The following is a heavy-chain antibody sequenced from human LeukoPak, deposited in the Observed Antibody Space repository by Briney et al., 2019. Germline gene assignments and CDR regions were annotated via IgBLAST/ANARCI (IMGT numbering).Heavy chain of an antibody. CDR1: GGTFSSYA. J-gene: IGHJ4*02. CDR3: ARSLRYCSGGSCYWLYYFDY. Sequence: SVKVSCKASGGTFSSYAMSWVRQAPGQGLEWMGRIIPIFGTANYAQKFQGRVTITTDESTSTAYMELSSLRSEDTAVYYCARSLRYCSGGSCYWLYYFDYWGQGTLVTVSS. D-gene: IGHD2-15*01. CDR2: IIPIFGTA. V-gene: IGHV1-69*05.